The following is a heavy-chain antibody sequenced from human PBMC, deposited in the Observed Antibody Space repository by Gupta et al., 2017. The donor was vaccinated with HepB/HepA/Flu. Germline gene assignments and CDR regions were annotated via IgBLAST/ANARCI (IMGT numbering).Heavy chain of an antibody. CDR2: FDPEEAET. D-gene: IGHD1-26*01. CDR3: TTDSRSGNYFATAFDI. CDR1: GYTLSQLP. J-gene: IGHJ3*02. Sequence: SVKVSCKVSGYTLSQLPMHWVRQAPGKGLEWMGGFDPEEAETIKQEFKGRVTMTEDTSTDTAYMELSGLRSEDTAVYYCTTDSRSGNYFATAFDIWGQGTMVTVSS. V-gene: IGHV1-24*01.